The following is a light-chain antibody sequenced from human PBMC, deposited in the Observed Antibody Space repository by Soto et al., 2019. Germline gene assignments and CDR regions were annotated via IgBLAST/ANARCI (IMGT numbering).Light chain of an antibody. CDR3: QQSYSVPRT. Sequence: DIQMTQSPSSLSASVGDRVTITCRASQSISSNLNWYQQKPGKAPKLLIYAASSLQSGVPTRFSGSGSGTDFTLTISSLQPEDFATYYCQQSYSVPRTFGLGTKVDIK. CDR2: AAS. V-gene: IGKV1-39*01. CDR1: QSISSN. J-gene: IGKJ1*01.